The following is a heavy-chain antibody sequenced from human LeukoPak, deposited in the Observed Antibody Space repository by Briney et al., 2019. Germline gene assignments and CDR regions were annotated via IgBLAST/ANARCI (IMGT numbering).Heavy chain of an antibody. CDR3: AREVDDYGDYYYFDY. J-gene: IGHJ4*02. D-gene: IGHD4-17*01. CDR2: IYSGGST. Sequence: GGSLRLSCAASGFTVSSNYMSWVRQAPGKGLEWVSVIYSGGSTYYADSVKGRFTISRDNSKNTLYPQMNSLRAEDTAVYYCAREVDDYGDYYYFDYWGQGTLVTVSS. V-gene: IGHV3-66*01. CDR1: GFTVSSNY.